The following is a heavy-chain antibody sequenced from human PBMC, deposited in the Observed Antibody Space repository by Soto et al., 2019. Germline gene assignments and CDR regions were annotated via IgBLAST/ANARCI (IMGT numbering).Heavy chain of an antibody. CDR3: ARDLAAVAGYFDS. J-gene: IGHJ4*02. V-gene: IGHV4-31*03. CDR2: IYYSGDT. D-gene: IGHD6-19*01. Sequence: PSETLSLTCTVSGGSISSGGYYWSWIRQHPGKGLEWIGYIYYSGDTKYNPSLKSRVTILVDKSKNQFSLTLTSVTAADTATYFCARDLAAVAGYFDSWGQGTLVTVSS. CDR1: GGSISSGGYY.